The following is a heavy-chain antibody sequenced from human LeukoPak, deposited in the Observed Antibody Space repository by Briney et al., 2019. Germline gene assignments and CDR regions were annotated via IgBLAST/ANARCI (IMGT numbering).Heavy chain of an antibody. V-gene: IGHV4-39*06. D-gene: IGHD4-23*01. Sequence: PSETLSLTCSVSGGSISSSSSYWGWIRQPPGKALEWIGNIFYSGSTYYSPSLKSRVTISVDTSKKQFPLKLRSVTAADTAVYYCARLGPGNSEVDYWGQGTLVTVSS. CDR2: IFYSGST. CDR3: ARLGPGNSEVDY. J-gene: IGHJ4*02. CDR1: GGSISSSSSY.